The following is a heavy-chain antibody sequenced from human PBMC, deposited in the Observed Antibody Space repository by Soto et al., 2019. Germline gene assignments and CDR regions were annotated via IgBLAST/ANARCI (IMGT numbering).Heavy chain of an antibody. V-gene: IGHV3-11*01. CDR3: ARAYSDAFDI. CDR1: GFTFSDYY. CDR2: ISSSGSGI. J-gene: IGHJ3*02. D-gene: IGHD2-15*01. Sequence: QVQLVESGGGLVKPGGSLRLSGAASGFTFSDYYMTWIRQAPGKGLEWVSYISSSGSGIYYPDSVKGRFTISRDNAKKSLYLQMSSLRAEDTAVYYCARAYSDAFDIWGQGTLVTVSS.